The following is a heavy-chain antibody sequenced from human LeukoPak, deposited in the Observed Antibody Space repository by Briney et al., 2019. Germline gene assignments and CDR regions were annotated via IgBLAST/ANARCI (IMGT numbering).Heavy chain of an antibody. CDR3: AKGWVVVGITTIDY. V-gene: IGHV3-30*18. CDR1: GFTFSSYG. CDR2: ISYDGSNK. Sequence: GGSLRLSCAASGFTFSSYGMHWVRQAPGKGLEWVAVISYDGSNKYYADSVKGRFTISRDNSKNTLYLQMNSLRAEDTAVYYCAKGWVVVGITTIDYWGQGTLVTVSS. J-gene: IGHJ4*02. D-gene: IGHD3-22*01.